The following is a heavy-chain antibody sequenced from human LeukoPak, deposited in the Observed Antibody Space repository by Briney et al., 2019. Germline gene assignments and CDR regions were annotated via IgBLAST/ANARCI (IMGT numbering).Heavy chain of an antibody. D-gene: IGHD2-2*01. Sequence: PGESLKISSQGSGYNFPSCWIGWLRQMPGKGLEWMGIIYPDDSDTIYSPSFEGQVTISADKSINTAYLQWSSLKASDTAMYYCARHRGSCIRTSCYSDYWGQGTLVTVSS. CDR2: IYPDDSDT. J-gene: IGHJ4*02. V-gene: IGHV5-51*01. CDR1: GYNFPSCW. CDR3: ARHRGSCIRTSCYSDY.